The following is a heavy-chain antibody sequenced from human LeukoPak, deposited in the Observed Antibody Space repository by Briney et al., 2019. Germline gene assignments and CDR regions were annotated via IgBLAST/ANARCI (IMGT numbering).Heavy chain of an antibody. CDR1: GFTFSSYA. V-gene: IGHV3-23*01. CDR3: AKVDGDYVLYYYYYMDV. D-gene: IGHD4-17*01. J-gene: IGHJ6*03. Sequence: GGSLRLSCAASGFTFSSYAMSWVRQAPGKGLEWVSAISGSGGSTYYADSVKGRFTISRDNSKNTLYLQMNSLRAEDTAVYYCAKVDGDYVLYYYYYMDVWGKGTTVTVSS. CDR2: ISGSGGST.